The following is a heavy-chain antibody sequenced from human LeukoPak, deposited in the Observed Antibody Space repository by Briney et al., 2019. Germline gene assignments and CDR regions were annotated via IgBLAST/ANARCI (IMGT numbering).Heavy chain of an antibody. J-gene: IGHJ6*03. Sequence: SQTLSLTCTVSGGSISSGSYYWSWIRQPAGKGLEWIGRIYTSGSTNYNPSLKSRVTISVDTSKNQFSLKLSSVTAADTDVYYCARDYPLVYCSSTSCPGAYYYMDVWGKGTTVTVSS. CDR3: ARDYPLVYCSSTSCPGAYYYMDV. D-gene: IGHD2-2*01. CDR1: GGSISSGSYY. V-gene: IGHV4-61*02. CDR2: IYTSGST.